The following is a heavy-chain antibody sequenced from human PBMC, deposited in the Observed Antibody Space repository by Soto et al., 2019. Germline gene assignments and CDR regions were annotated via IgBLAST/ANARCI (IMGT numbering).Heavy chain of an antibody. Sequence: SVKVSCKASGGTFSSDGISWVRQAPGQGLEWMGGITPIFRATKYAQKFQGRVTITADESTSTAYMELSSLRSEDTAVYYCARGRDTYYYDSSGYSGWYFDLWGRGTLVTVSS. J-gene: IGHJ2*01. V-gene: IGHV1-69*13. CDR2: ITPIFRAT. D-gene: IGHD3-22*01. CDR1: GGTFSSDG. CDR3: ARGRDTYYYDSSGYSGWYFDL.